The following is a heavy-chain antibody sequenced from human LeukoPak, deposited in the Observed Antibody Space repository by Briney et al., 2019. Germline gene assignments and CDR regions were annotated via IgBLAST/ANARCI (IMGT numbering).Heavy chain of an antibody. CDR1: GGTFSSYA. Sequence: SVKVSCKASGGTFSSYAISWVRQAPGQGLEWMGGIIPIFGTANYAQKFQDRVTITTDESTSTAYMELGSLRSEDTAVYYCARDPGVTTRFAFDIWGQGTMVTVSS. CDR3: ARDPGVTTRFAFDI. D-gene: IGHD4-17*01. CDR2: IIPIFGTA. J-gene: IGHJ3*02. V-gene: IGHV1-69*05.